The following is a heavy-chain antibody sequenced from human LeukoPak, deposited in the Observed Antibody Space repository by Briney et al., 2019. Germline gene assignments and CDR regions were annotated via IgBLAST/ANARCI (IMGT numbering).Heavy chain of an antibody. CDR2: ISGSGGST. CDR1: GFTFSSYA. D-gene: IGHD3-9*01. CDR3: AKEDRSLLVIDDAFDI. Sequence: PGGSLRLSCAASGFTFSSYAMSWVRQAPGKGLEGVSAISGSGGSTYYADSVKDRFTISRDNSKNTLYLQMNSLRGEDTAVYYCAKEDRSLLVIDDAFDIWGQGTMVTVSS. J-gene: IGHJ3*02. V-gene: IGHV3-23*01.